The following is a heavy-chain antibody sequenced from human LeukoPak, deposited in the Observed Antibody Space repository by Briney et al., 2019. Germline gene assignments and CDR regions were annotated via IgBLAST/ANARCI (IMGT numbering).Heavy chain of an antibody. V-gene: IGHV4-61*02. CDR1: GGSISSGNYY. J-gene: IGHJ4*02. D-gene: IGHD3-22*01. Sequence: SETLSLTCTVSGGSISSGNYYWSWIRQPAGQGLEWIGRIWADGAPTYRPSLKSRVSISIDVSKNQFSLRLTSVTAADTAVYYCARGRDSRGYQFMGFDSWGQGTLVTVSS. CDR2: IWADGAP. CDR3: ARGRDSRGYQFMGFDS.